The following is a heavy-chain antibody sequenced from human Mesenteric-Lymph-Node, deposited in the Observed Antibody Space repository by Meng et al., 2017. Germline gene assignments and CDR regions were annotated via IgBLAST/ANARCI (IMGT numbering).Heavy chain of an antibody. V-gene: IGHV1-2*06. J-gene: IGHJ6*02. CDR2: INPNSGGT. D-gene: IGHD3-10*01. CDR3: ARDSPGYYYGSGSYHYGMDV. CDR1: GYTFTSYG. Sequence: ASVKVSCKASGYTFTSYGISWVRQAPGQGLEWMGRINPNSGGTNSAQKFLGRVTMTRDTSVSTAYMELTSLRSDDTAVYYCARDSPGYYYGSGSYHYGMDVWGQGTTVTVSS.